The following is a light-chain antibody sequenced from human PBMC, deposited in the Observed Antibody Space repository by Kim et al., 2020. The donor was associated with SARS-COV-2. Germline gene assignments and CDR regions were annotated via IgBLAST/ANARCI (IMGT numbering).Light chain of an antibody. J-gene: IGKJ2*01. CDR3: QQYNNWPPYT. Sequence: VSPRESASLSCSASQSVRSKLALYQERTCQGPRLLNYGASTRATGIPARFSGSGSGTEFTLTISSLQSEDFAVYYCQQYNNWPPYTFGQGTKLEI. CDR2: GAS. CDR1: QSVRSK. V-gene: IGKV3-15*01.